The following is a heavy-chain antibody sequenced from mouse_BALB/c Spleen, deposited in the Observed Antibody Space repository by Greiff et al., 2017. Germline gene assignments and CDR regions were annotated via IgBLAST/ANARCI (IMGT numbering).Heavy chain of an antibody. V-gene: IGHV5-6-5*01. CDR2: ISSGGST. CDR3: ARSGSRGGDY. D-gene: IGHD1-1*01. J-gene: IGHJ2*01. Sequence: DVMLVESGGGLVKPGGSLKLSCAASGFTFSSYAMSWVRQTPEKRLEWVASISSGGSTYYPDSVKGRFTISRDNARNILYLQMSSLRSEDTAMYYCARSGSRGGDYWGQGTTLTVSS. CDR1: GFTFSSYA.